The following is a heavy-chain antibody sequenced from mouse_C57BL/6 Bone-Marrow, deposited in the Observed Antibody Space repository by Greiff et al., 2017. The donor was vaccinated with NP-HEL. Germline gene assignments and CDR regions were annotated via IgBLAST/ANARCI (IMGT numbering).Heavy chain of an antibody. D-gene: IGHD1-1*01. Sequence: QVQLQQSGPELVKPGASVKISCKASGYAFSSSWMNWVKQRPGKGLEWIGRIYPGDGDTNYNGKFKGKATLTADKSSSTAYMQISSLTSEDSAVYFCASYYGSEDYWGQGTTLTVSS. J-gene: IGHJ2*01. CDR3: ASYYGSEDY. CDR2: IYPGDGDT. V-gene: IGHV1-82*01. CDR1: GYAFSSSW.